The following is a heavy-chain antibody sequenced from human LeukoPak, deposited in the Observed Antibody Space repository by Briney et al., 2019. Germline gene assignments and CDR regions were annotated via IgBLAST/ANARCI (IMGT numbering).Heavy chain of an antibody. CDR3: ARTFGDYFDY. D-gene: IGHD2/OR15-2a*01. V-gene: IGHV2-70*11. CDR1: GFSLSTSGMC. Sequence: RDSGPALVKPTQTLTLPCSFSGFSLSTSGMCGSWIRQPPGQALEWLSRIDWDDDKYYSTSLKTRLTISKDTSKNQVVLTMTNMDPVDTATYYCARTFGDYFDYWGQGTLVTVSS. CDR2: IDWDDDK. J-gene: IGHJ4*02.